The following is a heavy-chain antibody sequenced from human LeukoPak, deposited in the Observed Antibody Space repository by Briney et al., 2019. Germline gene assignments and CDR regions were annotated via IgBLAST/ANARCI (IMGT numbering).Heavy chain of an antibody. CDR1: GGSFSGYY. V-gene: IGHV4-34*01. J-gene: IGHJ6*02. CDR2: INHSGST. D-gene: IGHD2-2*01. CDR3: ARVRLHCSSTSCSYYYYYGMDV. Sequence: SETLSLTCAVYGGSFSGYYWSWLRQPPGKGLEWIGEINHSGSTNNNPSLKSRVTISVDTSKNQFSLKLSSVTAADTAVYYCARVRLHCSSTSCSYYYYYGMDVWGQGTTVTVSS.